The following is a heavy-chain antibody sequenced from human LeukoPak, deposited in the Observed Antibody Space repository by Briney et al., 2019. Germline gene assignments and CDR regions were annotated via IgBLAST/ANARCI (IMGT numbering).Heavy chain of an antibody. CDR3: ARQYDSYFYYYLDL. V-gene: IGHV4-39*01. CDR1: GGSISSGSYY. J-gene: IGHJ6*03. Sequence: SETLPLTCTVSGGSISSGSYYWGWIRQPPGKGLEWIGSIYYSGSTYYNPSLKSRVTMSVDTSRNQFSLRLSFVTAADTAVYYCARQYDSYFYYYLDLWGTGTTVTVSS. CDR2: IYYSGST.